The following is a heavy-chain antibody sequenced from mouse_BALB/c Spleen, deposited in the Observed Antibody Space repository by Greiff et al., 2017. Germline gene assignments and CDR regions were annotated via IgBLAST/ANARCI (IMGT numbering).Heavy chain of an antibody. CDR1: GYSITSDYA. Sequence: VQLKESGPGLVKPSQSLSLTCTVTGYSITSDYAWNWIRQFPGNKLEWMGYISYSGSTSYNPSLKSRISITRDTSKNQFFLQLNSVTTEDTATYYCARERGHFDYWGQGTTLTVSS. CDR2: ISYSGST. CDR3: ARERGHFDY. J-gene: IGHJ2*01. V-gene: IGHV3-2*02.